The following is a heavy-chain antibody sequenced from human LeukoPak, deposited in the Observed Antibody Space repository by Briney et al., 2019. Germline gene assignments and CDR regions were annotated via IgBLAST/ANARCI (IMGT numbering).Heavy chain of an antibody. J-gene: IGHJ4*02. V-gene: IGHV3-48*01. D-gene: IGHD2-15*01. CDR2: ITSDSNTI. CDR1: GFAFSTYA. Sequence: GGSLRLSCAASGFAFSTYAMNWVRQAPGKGLEWVSFITSDSNTIYYADSMKGRFTISRDNAENSLYLQMNSLSAEDTAVYYCARDRMGGSFDYWGQRTLVTVSS. CDR3: ARDRMGGSFDY.